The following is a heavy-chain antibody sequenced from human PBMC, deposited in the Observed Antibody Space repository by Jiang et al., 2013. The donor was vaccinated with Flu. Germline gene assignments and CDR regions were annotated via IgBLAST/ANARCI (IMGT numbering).Heavy chain of an antibody. CDR2: TYYRSKWYD. CDR1: GDSVSSNSAA. Sequence: SQTLSLTCAISGDSVSSNSAAWSWIRQSPSRGLEWLGRTYYRSKWYDDYAVSVKSRITINPDTSKNQFSLQLNSVTPEDTAVYYCARALAVAGNAGWYYDLWGRGTL. CDR3: ARALAVAGNAGWYYDL. J-gene: IGHJ2*01. V-gene: IGHV6-1*01. D-gene: IGHD6-19*01.